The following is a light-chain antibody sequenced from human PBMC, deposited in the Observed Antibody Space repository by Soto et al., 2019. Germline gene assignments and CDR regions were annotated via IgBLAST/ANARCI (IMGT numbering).Light chain of an antibody. CDR2: GAS. CDR1: QSVNSN. CDR3: QQYNDWPRT. V-gene: IGKV3-15*01. J-gene: IGKJ4*01. Sequence: EIVITQSPSTLSVSPGERATLSCTASQSVNSNLAWYQQKPGQAPRILIYGASTRATAIPARFSGSGSGTESALTISSLLCEDFAVYYCQQYNDWPRTFGGGTKVEIK.